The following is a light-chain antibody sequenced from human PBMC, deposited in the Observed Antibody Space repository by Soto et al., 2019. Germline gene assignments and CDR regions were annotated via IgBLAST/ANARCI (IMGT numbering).Light chain of an antibody. V-gene: IGKV1-9*01. CDR1: QDINKF. CDR3: QQSYSSLWT. Sequence: IQLTQSPSSLSASVGDRVTLTCRASQDINKFLAWFQQTPGKAPKLLVYSASTLHSGVPSRFSGSGSGTDFALTISSLQPEDFATYYCQQSYSSLWTFGQGTEVEIK. J-gene: IGKJ1*01. CDR2: SAS.